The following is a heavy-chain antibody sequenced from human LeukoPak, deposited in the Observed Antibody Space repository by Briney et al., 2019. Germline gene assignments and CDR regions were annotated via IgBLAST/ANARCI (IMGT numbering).Heavy chain of an antibody. D-gene: IGHD3-22*01. CDR2: INPNSGGT. CDR1: GYTFSTYD. V-gene: IGHV1-2*02. CDR3: ARGAYYYDSSGYYEGGTCFDY. Sequence: ASVKVSCKAAGYTFSTYDISWVRQAPGQGLEWMGWINPNSGGTNYAQKFQGRVTMTRDTSISTAYMELSRLRSDDTAVYYCARGAYYYDSSGYYEGGTCFDYWGQGTLVTVSS. J-gene: IGHJ4*02.